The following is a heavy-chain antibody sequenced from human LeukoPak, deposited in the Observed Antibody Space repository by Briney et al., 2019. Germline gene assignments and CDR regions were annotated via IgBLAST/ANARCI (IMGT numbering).Heavy chain of an antibody. CDR1: GFTFSSYW. D-gene: IGHD1-26*01. CDR2: INSDGSST. J-gene: IGHJ4*02. V-gene: IGHV3-74*01. CDR3: ARVVPSAWELPDY. Sequence: GGSLRLSCGASGFTFSSYWMHWVRQAPGKGLVWVSRINSDGSSTSYADSVKGRFTISRDNAKNTLYLQMNSLRAEDTAVYYCARVVPSAWELPDYWGQGTLVTVSS.